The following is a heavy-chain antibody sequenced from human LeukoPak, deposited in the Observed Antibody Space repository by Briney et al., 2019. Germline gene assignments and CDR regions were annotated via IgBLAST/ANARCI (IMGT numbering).Heavy chain of an antibody. Sequence: PGGSLRLSCAASGFTFSSYNMNWVRQAPGKGLEWVSSITSSTIYIYYADSVKGRFTISRDNAKNSLYLQMNSLRAEGTAVYYCARGTIPYSSGGYYFDYWGQGTIVTVSS. J-gene: IGHJ4*02. CDR1: GFTFSSYN. CDR2: ITSSTIYI. D-gene: IGHD6-19*01. V-gene: IGHV3-21*01. CDR3: ARGTIPYSSGGYYFDY.